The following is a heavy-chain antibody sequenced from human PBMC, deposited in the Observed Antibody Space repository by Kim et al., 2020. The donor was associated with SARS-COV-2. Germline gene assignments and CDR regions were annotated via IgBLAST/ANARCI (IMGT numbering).Heavy chain of an antibody. CDR1: GFTFSSYW. CDR2: IKQDGSEK. J-gene: IGHJ6*02. CDR3: ARDPFPGDQPDNIYCSGGSCYSGEYYYYGMDV. D-gene: IGHD2-15*01. Sequence: GGSLRLSCAASGFTFSSYWMSWVRQAPGKGLEWVANIKQDGSEKYYVDSVKGRFTISRDNAKNSLYLQMNSLRAEDTAVYYCARDPFPGDQPDNIYCSGGSCYSGEYYYYGMDVWGQGTTVTVSS. V-gene: IGHV3-7*01.